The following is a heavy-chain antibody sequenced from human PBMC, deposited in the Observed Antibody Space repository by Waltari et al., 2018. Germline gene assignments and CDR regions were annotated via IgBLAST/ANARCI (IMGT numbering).Heavy chain of an antibody. CDR1: GGTFSSYA. CDR3: ARIPGYCSGGSCYTTDYYVDY. Sequence: QVQLVQSGAEVKKPGSSVKVSCKASGGTFSSYAISWVRQAPGQGLESMGGSIPIFGTANYAQKFQGRVTMTADESTSTAYMELSSLISEDTAVDYCARIPGYCSGGSCYTTDYYVDYWGQGTLVTVSS. J-gene: IGHJ4*02. CDR2: SIPIFGTA. D-gene: IGHD2-15*01. V-gene: IGHV1-69*13.